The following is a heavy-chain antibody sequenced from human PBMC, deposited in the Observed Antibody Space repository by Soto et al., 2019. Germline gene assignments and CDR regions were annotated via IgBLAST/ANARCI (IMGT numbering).Heavy chain of an antibody. D-gene: IGHD3-10*01. CDR2: ISSSSSYI. CDR3: ARSSNETTFMVPEFDY. V-gene: IGHV3-21*01. CDR1: GFSFSSYS. Sequence: PGGSLTLSCAASGFSFSSYSMNWIRQAPGKGLEWVSSISSSSSYIYYADSVKGRFTISRDNAKNSLYLQMNSLRAEDTAVYYCARSSNETTFMVPEFDYWGQGTLVTVSS. J-gene: IGHJ4*02.